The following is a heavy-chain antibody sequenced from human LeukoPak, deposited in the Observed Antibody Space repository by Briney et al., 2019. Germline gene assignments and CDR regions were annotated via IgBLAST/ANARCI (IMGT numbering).Heavy chain of an antibody. CDR2: IIPIFGTA. D-gene: IGHD3-22*01. V-gene: IGHV1-69*05. J-gene: IGHJ4*02. Sequence: ASVKVSCKASGGTFSSYAISWVRQAPGQVLEWMGGIIPIFGTANYAQKFQGRVTITTDESTSTAYMELSSLRSEDTAVYYCASNYYDSSGYYPHFDYWGQGTLVTVSS. CDR3: ASNYYDSSGYYPHFDY. CDR1: GGTFSSYA.